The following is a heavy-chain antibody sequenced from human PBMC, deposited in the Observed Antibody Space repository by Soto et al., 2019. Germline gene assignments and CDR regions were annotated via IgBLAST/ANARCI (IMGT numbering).Heavy chain of an antibody. Sequence: QVQLVQSGAEVKKPGASVKVSCKASGYTFTSYDINWVRQATGQGLEWMGWMNPNSGNTGYAQKFQGRVTMTRNTSISTAYMELSSLRSEDMAVYYCARGRELLWFGESPSPFDYWGQGTLVTVSS. CDR1: GYTFTSYD. V-gene: IGHV1-8*01. CDR3: ARGRELLWFGESPSPFDY. D-gene: IGHD3-10*01. CDR2: MNPNSGNT. J-gene: IGHJ4*02.